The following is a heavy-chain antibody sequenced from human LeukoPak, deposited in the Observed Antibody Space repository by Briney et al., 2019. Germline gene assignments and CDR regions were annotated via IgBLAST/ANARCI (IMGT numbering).Heavy chain of an antibody. D-gene: IGHD4-17*01. CDR3: ARDPNGDYIGAFDM. CDR2: IRGGGGSA. J-gene: IGHJ3*02. CDR1: GFTFSAYA. Sequence: GGSLRLSCTASGFTFSAYAMMWVRQAPGKGPEWVLAIRGGGGSAFYADSVKGRFTISRDNSKYTLFLQMNSLRAEDTAVYYCARDPNGDYIGAFDMWGPGTMVTVSS. V-gene: IGHV3-23*01.